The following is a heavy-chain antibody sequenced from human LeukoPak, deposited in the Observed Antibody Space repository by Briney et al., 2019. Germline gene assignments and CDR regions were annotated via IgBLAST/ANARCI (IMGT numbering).Heavy chain of an antibody. J-gene: IGHJ4*02. V-gene: IGHV3-9*01. CDR2: ISWNSGSI. Sequence: GGSLRLSCAASGFTFDDYAMHWVRQAPGKGLEWVSGISWNSGSIGYADSVKGRFTISRDNAKNSLYLQMNSLRAEDTAVYYCAGLFITGTNFDYWGQGTLVTVSS. CDR1: GFTFDDYA. CDR3: AGLFITGTNFDY. D-gene: IGHD1/OR15-1a*01.